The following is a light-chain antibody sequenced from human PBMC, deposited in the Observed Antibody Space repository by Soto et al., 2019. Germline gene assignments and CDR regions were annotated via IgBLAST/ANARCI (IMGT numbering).Light chain of an antibody. CDR2: EVT. CDR1: SSDIGAYNV. Sequence: QSALTQPASVSGSPGQSITLPCSGSSSDIGAYNVVSWYRQYPGKAPKLMIYEVTNRPPGVSNRFSASKSGNTASLTISGLRAEDEADYYCSSYTTSSSLISGGGTKLTVL. V-gene: IGLV2-14*01. J-gene: IGLJ2*01. CDR3: SSYTTSSSLI.